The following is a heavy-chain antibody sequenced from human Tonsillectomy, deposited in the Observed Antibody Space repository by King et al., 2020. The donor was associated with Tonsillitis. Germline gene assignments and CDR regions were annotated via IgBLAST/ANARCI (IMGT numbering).Heavy chain of an antibody. Sequence: QLVQSGAEVKKPGASVKVSCKASGYTFTGYYMHWVRQAPGQGLEWMGWINPNSGGTNYAQKFQGRVTMTRDTSISTAYMELSRLRSDDTAVYYCAREITIFGVGTDAFDIWGQGTMVTVSS. CDR1: GYTFTGYY. V-gene: IGHV1-2*02. CDR2: INPNSGGT. CDR3: AREITIFGVGTDAFDI. D-gene: IGHD3-3*01. J-gene: IGHJ3*02.